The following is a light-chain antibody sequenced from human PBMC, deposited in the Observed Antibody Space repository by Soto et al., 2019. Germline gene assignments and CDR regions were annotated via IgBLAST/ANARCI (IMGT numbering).Light chain of an antibody. J-gene: IGLJ2*01. CDR2: EDS. V-gene: IGLV2-23*02. CDR3: CSYAGSSTFV. Sequence: QSALTQPASVSGSPGQSITISCTGTSRDVGGYDLVSWYQQHPGKAPKLMIYEDSARPSGISNRFSGSKSGDTASLTISRLPAEDEAHYYCCSYAGSSTFVFGGGTKLTVL. CDR1: SRDVGGYDL.